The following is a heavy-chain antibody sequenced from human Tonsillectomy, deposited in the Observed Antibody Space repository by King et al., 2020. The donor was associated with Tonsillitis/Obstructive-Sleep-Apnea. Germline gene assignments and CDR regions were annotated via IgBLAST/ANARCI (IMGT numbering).Heavy chain of an antibody. CDR3: ARDSRGNGRVLRDYYDMDV. Sequence: VQLVESGGGVVQPGRSLRLSCAASGFSLSRSAMHWVRQAPGKGLEWVACLSYDGSKKHYADSVKGRLTISRDNSKNTQYLQMNSLRIEDTAVYYCARDSRGNGRVLRDYYDMDVWGQGTTVTVSS. J-gene: IGHJ6*02. D-gene: IGHD3-16*01. CDR2: LSYDGSKK. CDR1: GFSLSRSA. V-gene: IGHV3-30*03.